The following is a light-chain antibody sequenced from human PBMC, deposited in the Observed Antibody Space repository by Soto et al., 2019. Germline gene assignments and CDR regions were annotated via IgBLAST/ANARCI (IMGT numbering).Light chain of an antibody. CDR3: LQYNASPWT. CDR1: QSINSW. Sequence: DIQMTQSPSTLSASVGDRVTITCRASQSINSWLAWYQQKPGKAPKVLIYAASNLESGVPSRFSGSGSRTEFTLAISSLQPDDFATYYCLQYNASPWTFGQGTKV. J-gene: IGKJ1*01. CDR2: AAS. V-gene: IGKV1-5*01.